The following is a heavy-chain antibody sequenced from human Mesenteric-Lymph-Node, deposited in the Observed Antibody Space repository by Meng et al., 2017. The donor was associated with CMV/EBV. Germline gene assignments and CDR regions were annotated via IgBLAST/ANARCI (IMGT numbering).Heavy chain of an antibody. J-gene: IGHJ5*02. Sequence: GGSLRLSCAASGFTFSSSWMHWVCQAPEKGLEWVADIKCDGSEKYFVDSVKGRLTISRDNAKNSLYLQVNSLRAEDMTVYYCVSSMVRGVIMGLNWFDPWGQGTLVTVSS. CDR2: IKCDGSEK. D-gene: IGHD3-10*01. V-gene: IGHV3-52*01. CDR3: VSSMVRGVIMGLNWFDP. CDR1: GFTFSSSW.